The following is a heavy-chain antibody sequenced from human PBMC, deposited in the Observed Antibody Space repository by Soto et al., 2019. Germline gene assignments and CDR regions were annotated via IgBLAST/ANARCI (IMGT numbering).Heavy chain of an antibody. CDR2: IIPMFDTP. V-gene: IGHV1-69*13. CDR3: ARSGGLDRDFNF. D-gene: IGHD2-15*01. CDR1: GGPFSSDS. Sequence: PVKASSKASGGPFSSDSFSWGGQAPGQGLEWMGGIIPMFDTPIYAQKFQDRVTITADESTSTAYMQLSSLRSGDTAVYYCARSGGLDRDFNFWGQGSPVTGSS. J-gene: IGHJ4*02.